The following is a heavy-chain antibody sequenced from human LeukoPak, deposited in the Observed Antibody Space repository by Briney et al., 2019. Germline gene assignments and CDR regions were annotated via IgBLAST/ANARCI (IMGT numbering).Heavy chain of an antibody. J-gene: IGHJ5*02. V-gene: IGHV4-59*12. CDR3: ARDVYYYGSGSYYRENWFDP. D-gene: IGHD3-10*01. CDR2: IYYSGST. CDR1: GGSISSYY. Sequence: PSETLSLTCTVSGGSISSYYWSWIRQPPGKGLEWIGYIYYSGSTNYNPSLKSRVTMSVDTSKNQFSLKLSSVTAADTAVYYCARDVYYYGSGSYYRENWFDPWGQGTLVTVSS.